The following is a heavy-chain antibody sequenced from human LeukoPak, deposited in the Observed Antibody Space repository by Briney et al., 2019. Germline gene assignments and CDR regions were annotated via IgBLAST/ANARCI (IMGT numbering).Heavy chain of an antibody. CDR2: INHSGST. J-gene: IGHJ4*02. V-gene: IGHV4-34*01. D-gene: IGHD6-13*01. Sequence: PSETLSLTCAAYGGSFSGYYWSWIRQPPGKGLEWIGEINHSGSTNYNPSLKSRVTISVDTSKNQFSLKLSSVTAADTAVYYCARVGDQYSSSPLNYFGYWGQGTLVTVSS. CDR1: GGSFSGYY. CDR3: ARVGDQYSSSPLNYFGY.